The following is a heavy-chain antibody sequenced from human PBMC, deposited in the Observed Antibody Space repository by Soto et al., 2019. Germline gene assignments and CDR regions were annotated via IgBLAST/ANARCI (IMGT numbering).Heavy chain of an antibody. CDR1: GFTVSNNY. CDR3: APAPGGGDY. V-gene: IGHV3-53*01. Sequence: EVQLVESGGGLIQPGGSLRLSCAVSGFTVSNNYMSWVRQAPGKGLEGVSVIYSGGYTAYGDSVKGRFTISRDNSKNTVYIQMNGLRANDTAVFFWAPAPGGGDYWGQGTLVTVSS. J-gene: IGHJ4*02. CDR2: IYSGGYT. D-gene: IGHD3-10*01.